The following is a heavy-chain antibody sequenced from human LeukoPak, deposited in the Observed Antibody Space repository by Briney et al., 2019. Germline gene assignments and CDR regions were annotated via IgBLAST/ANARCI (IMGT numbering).Heavy chain of an antibody. J-gene: IGHJ4*02. CDR3: ASVDFWSGYVAVY. CDR2: IYTSGST. CDR1: GVSISSGSYY. Sequence: SETLSLTCTVSGVSISSGSYYWSWIRQPAGKGLEWIGRIYTSGSTNYNPSLKSRVTISVDTSKNQFSLKLSSVAAADTAVYYCASVDFWSGYVAVYWGQGTLVTVSS. D-gene: IGHD3-3*01. V-gene: IGHV4-61*02.